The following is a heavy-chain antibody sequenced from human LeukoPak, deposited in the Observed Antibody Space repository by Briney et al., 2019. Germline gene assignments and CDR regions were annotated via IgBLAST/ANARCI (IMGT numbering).Heavy chain of an antibody. J-gene: IGHJ4*02. CDR3: ARDETDCSSTSCPFDY. V-gene: IGHV1-2*02. D-gene: IGHD2-2*01. Sequence: ASVKVSRKASGYTFTGYYMHWVRQAPGQGLEWMGWINPNSGGTNYAQKFQGRVTMTRDTSISTAYMELSRLRSDDTAVYYCARDETDCSSTSCPFDYWGQGTLVTVSS. CDR2: INPNSGGT. CDR1: GYTFTGYY.